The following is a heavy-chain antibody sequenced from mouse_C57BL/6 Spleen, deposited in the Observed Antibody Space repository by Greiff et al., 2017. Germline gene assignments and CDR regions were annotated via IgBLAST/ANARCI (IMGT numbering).Heavy chain of an antibody. J-gene: IGHJ4*01. CDR3: ARKGILWDYYAMDY. V-gene: IGHV1-53*01. CDR2: INPSNGGT. Sequence: QVQLKQPGTELVKPGASVKLSCKASGYTFTSYWMHWVKQRPGQGLEWIGNINPSNGGTNYNEKFKSKATLTVDKSSSTAYMQLISLTSEDSAVYYCARKGILWDYYAMDYWGQGTSVTVSS. CDR1: GYTFTSYW. D-gene: IGHD1-1*02.